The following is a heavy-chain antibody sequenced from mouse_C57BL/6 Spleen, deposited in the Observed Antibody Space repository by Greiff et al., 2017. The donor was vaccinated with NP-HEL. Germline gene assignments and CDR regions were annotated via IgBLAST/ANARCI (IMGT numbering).Heavy chain of an antibody. CDR2: IYPGSGST. D-gene: IGHD1-1*01. V-gene: IGHV1-55*01. Sequence: VQLQQPGAELVKPGASVKMSCKASGYTFTSYWITWVKQRPGQGLEWIGDIYPGSGSTNYNEKFKSKATLTVDTSSSTAYMQLSSLTSEDAAVEYCARYGLYYYGSDYWGQGTTLTVSS. CDR3: ARYGLYYYGSDY. CDR1: GYTFTSYW. J-gene: IGHJ2*01.